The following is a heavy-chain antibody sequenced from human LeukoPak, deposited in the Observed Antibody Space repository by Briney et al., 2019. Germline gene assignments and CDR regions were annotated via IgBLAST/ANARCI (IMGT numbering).Heavy chain of an antibody. J-gene: IGHJ4*02. D-gene: IGHD6-13*01. Sequence: GGSLRLSCAASGFTFSSYWMSWVRQAPGKGLEWVANIKQDGSEKYYVDSVKGRFTISRDNSKNTLYLQMNSLRAEDTAVYYCAKDAMIAAAGNCDYWGQGTLVTVSS. CDR2: IKQDGSEK. CDR3: AKDAMIAAAGNCDY. V-gene: IGHV3-7*01. CDR1: GFTFSSYW.